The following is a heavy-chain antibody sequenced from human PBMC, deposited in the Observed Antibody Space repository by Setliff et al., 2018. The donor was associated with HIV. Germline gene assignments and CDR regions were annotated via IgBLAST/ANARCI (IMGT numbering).Heavy chain of an antibody. D-gene: IGHD1-26*01. CDR3: ARYRSKLDWFAP. V-gene: IGHV4-39*02. CDR1: GDSITNDDYY. J-gene: IGHJ5*02. CDR2: IHYSGRT. Sequence: SETLSLTCTVSGDSITNDDYYWGWIRQPPGKELEWIAIIHYSGRTYYDPSLKSRVSISVDSSQTHFSLRLRSVTASDSAVYYCARYRSKLDWFAPWGQGALVTVSS.